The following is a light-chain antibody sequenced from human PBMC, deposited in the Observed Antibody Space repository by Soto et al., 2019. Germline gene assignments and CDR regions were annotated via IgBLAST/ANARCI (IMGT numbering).Light chain of an antibody. J-gene: IGKJ4*01. CDR3: QQLNAYPLT. CDR1: QSISSY. CDR2: AAS. V-gene: IGKV1-9*01. Sequence: DIQMTQSPSSLSASVGDSLTITCRASQSISSYLNWYQQKPGKAPKLLISAASTLQRGVPSRFSGSGSGTQFTLTISSLQPEDFATYYCQQLNAYPLTFGGGTKVDIK.